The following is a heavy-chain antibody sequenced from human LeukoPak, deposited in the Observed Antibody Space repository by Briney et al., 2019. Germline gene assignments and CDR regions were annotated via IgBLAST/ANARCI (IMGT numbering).Heavy chain of an antibody. D-gene: IGHD4-17*01. J-gene: IGHJ3*02. CDR1: GFTLSRYG. Sequence: GGSLSLSCALSGFTLSRYGTHWVRHAPAKGLEWGAFVRYDGSNKYYPHYVKGRFTISRDNSKDPLYLQMNSLRAEDTAVYYCAQTLSHDYGDYDAFDIWRQGTMVSVSS. V-gene: IGHV3-30*02. CDR2: VRYDGSNK. CDR3: AQTLSHDYGDYDAFDI.